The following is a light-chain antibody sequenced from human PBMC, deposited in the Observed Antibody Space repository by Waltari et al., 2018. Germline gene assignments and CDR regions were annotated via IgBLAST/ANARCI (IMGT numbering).Light chain of an antibody. Sequence: EIVLTQSPATLSLSPGERATLSCRASQSVSRNCLAWYRQTPGQAPRLLIYSASTRMGGIPDRFSGSGSGADFTLTISSLEAEDVAVYYCQQCAGSPYTFGQGTKLEIK. V-gene: IGKV3-20*01. CDR3: QQCAGSPYT. CDR1: QSVSRNC. CDR2: SAS. J-gene: IGKJ2*01.